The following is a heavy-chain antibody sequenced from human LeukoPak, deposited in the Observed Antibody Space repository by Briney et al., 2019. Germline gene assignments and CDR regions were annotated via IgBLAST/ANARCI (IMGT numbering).Heavy chain of an antibody. V-gene: IGHV1-8*01. CDR2: MNPNSGNT. D-gene: IGHD3-10*01. Sequence: ASVKVSCKASGYTLTSYDINWVRQATGQGLEWMGWMNPNSGNTGYAQKFQGRVTMTRNTSISTAYMELSSLRSEDTAVYYCAREYYYGSGSYSYYYGMDVWGQGTTVTVSS. J-gene: IGHJ6*02. CDR3: AREYYYGSGSYSYYYGMDV. CDR1: GYTLTSYD.